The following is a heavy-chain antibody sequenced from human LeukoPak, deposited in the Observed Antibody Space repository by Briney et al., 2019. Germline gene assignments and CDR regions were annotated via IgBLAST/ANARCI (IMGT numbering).Heavy chain of an antibody. J-gene: IGHJ3*02. D-gene: IGHD3-10*01. Sequence: PSETLSLTCTVSGGSISSYYWSWIRQPPGKGLEWIGYIYTSGSTNYNPSLKSRVTISVDTSKNQFSLKLSSVTAADTAVYYCARQGDANLGTAGEMDAFDIWGQGTMVTVSS. V-gene: IGHV4-4*09. CDR2: IYTSGST. CDR1: GGSISSYY. CDR3: ARQGDANLGTAGEMDAFDI.